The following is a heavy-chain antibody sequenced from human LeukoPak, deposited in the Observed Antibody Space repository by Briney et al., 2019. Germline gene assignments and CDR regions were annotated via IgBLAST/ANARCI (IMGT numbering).Heavy chain of an antibody. CDR3: ARESDGYNYFDY. V-gene: IGHV1-18*01. CDR1: GGTFSSYA. Sequence: ASVKVSCKASGGTFSSYAISWVRQAPGQGLEWMGWISAYNGNTNYAQKLQGRVTMTTDTSTSTAYMELRSLRSDDTAVYYCARESDGYNYFDYWGQGTLVTVSS. J-gene: IGHJ4*02. D-gene: IGHD5-24*01. CDR2: ISAYNGNT.